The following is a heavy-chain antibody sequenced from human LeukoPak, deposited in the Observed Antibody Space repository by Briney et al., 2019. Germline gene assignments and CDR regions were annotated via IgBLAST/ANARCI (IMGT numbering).Heavy chain of an antibody. CDR2: ISGSGGST. J-gene: IGHJ4*02. V-gene: IGHV3-23*01. Sequence: GGSLRLSCAASGFTFSSYAMSWVRQAPGKGLEWVSAISGSGGSTYYADTVKGRFTMSRDNSKNTLYLQMNSLRAEDTAVYYCAKIGYGSGSSKRYYFDYWGQGTLVTVSS. CDR3: AKIGYGSGSSKRYYFDY. D-gene: IGHD3-10*01. CDR1: GFTFSSYA.